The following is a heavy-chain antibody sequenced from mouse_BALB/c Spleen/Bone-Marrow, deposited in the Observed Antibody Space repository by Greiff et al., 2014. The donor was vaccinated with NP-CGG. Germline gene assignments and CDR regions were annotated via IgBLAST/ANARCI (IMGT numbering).Heavy chain of an antibody. CDR2: IDPANGNT. Sequence: EVKLMESGAELVKPGASVKLSCTASGFNIKDTYMDWVKQRPEQGLEWIGRIDPANGNTKYDPKFQGKATITADTSSNTAYLQLSSLTSEDTAVYYCASYRYAWYFDVWGAGTTVTVSS. CDR3: ASYRYAWYFDV. D-gene: IGHD2-14*01. CDR1: GFNIKDTY. V-gene: IGHV14-3*02. J-gene: IGHJ1*01.